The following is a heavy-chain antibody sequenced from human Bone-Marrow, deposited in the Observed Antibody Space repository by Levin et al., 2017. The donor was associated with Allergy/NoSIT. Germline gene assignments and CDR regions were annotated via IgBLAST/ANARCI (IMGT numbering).Heavy chain of an antibody. Sequence: GESLKISCAASGFTFSNYWMHWVRQAPGKGLLWVSAINSDATSKTYADSVKGRFTISRDNAKNTVYLQMNTLRAEDTAVYYCASPHHVTVAEPFDSWGQGTLVIVSS. D-gene: IGHD6-19*01. V-gene: IGHV3-74*01. J-gene: IGHJ4*02. CDR3: ASPHHVTVAEPFDS. CDR2: INSDATSK. CDR1: GFTFSNYW.